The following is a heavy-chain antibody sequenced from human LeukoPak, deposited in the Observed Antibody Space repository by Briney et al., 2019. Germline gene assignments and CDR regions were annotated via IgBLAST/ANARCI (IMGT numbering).Heavy chain of an antibody. CDR1: GGTFSSYT. V-gene: IGHV1-69*04. J-gene: IGHJ6*02. Sequence: SVKVSCKASGGTFSSYTISWVRHAPGQGLEWMGRIIPILGIANYAQKFQGRVTITADKSTSTAYMELSSLRSEDTAVYYCARENLYCSSTSCPPGMDVWGQGTTVTVSS. D-gene: IGHD2-2*01. CDR2: IIPILGIA. CDR3: ARENLYCSSTSCPPGMDV.